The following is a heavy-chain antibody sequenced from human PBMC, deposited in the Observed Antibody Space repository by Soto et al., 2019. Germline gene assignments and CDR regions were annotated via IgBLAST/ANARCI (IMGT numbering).Heavy chain of an antibody. CDR2: ISWDGGST. Sequence: PAGSLRLSCAASGFTFDDYTMHWVRQAPGKGLEWVSLISWDGGSTYYADSVKGRFTISRDNSKNSLYLQMNSLRTEDTALYYCAKDMVGELSPNFDYWGQGTLVTVSS. CDR3: AKDMVGELSPNFDY. D-gene: IGHD3-10*01. J-gene: IGHJ4*02. V-gene: IGHV3-43*01. CDR1: GFTFDDYT.